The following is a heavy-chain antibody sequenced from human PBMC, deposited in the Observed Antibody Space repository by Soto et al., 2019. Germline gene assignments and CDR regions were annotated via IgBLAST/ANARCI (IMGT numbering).Heavy chain of an antibody. Sequence: EVQLVESGGGLVQPGGSLRLSCVASGFTFRSSWMHWVRQAPGKGLVWVSRINSDATTKNYADYVQGRFTIARDNAENTLYLQRDSLTAEDTAVYYCARGPTGWYGYDYWGQRTLVNVSS. V-gene: IGHV3-74*01. J-gene: IGHJ4*02. CDR3: ARGPTGWYGYDY. CDR1: GFTFRSSW. D-gene: IGHD6-19*01. CDR2: INSDATTK.